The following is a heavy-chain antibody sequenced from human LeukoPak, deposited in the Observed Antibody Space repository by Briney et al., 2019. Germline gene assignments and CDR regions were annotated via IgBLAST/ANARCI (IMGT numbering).Heavy chain of an antibody. CDR1: EFSVGSNY. Sequence: PGGSLRLSCAASEFSVGSNYMTWVRQAPGKGLEWVSLIYSGGSTYYADSVKGRFTISRDNSKNTLYLQMNSLRAEDTAVYYCARARPAKMVRGVFYYYYYMDVWGKGTTVTISS. J-gene: IGHJ6*03. V-gene: IGHV3-66*01. D-gene: IGHD3-10*01. CDR3: ARARPAKMVRGVFYYYYYMDV. CDR2: IYSGGST.